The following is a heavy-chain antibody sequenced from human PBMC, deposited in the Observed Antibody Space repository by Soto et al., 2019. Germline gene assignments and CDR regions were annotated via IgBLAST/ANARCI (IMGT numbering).Heavy chain of an antibody. V-gene: IGHV4-59*08. J-gene: IGHJ4*02. Sequence: PSETLSLTCAVYGGSISSYYWSWIRQPPGKGLEWIGYIYYSGSTNYNPSLKSRVTISVDTSKNQFSLKLSSVTAADTAVYYCARHGSSGWSNYFDYWGQGTLVTVSS. D-gene: IGHD6-19*01. CDR1: GGSISSYY. CDR3: ARHGSSGWSNYFDY. CDR2: IYYSGST.